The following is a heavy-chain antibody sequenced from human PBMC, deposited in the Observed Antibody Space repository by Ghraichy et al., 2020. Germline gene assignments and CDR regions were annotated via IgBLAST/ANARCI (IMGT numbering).Heavy chain of an antibody. V-gene: IGHV3-48*02. CDR2: IRNNGGAT. CDR3: ARDDSYSFDY. Sequence: GRSLRLSCAASGFTFSSFPMNWVRQAPGKGLEWISNIRNNGGATSYADSVKGRFTISRDNAKKSLYLQMNSLRDEDTAVYYCARDDSYSFDYWGRGTLVTVSS. J-gene: IGHJ4*02. D-gene: IGHD2-21*02. CDR1: GFTFSSFP.